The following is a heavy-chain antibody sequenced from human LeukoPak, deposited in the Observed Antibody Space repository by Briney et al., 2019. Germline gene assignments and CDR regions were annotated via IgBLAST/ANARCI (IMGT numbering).Heavy chain of an antibody. CDR2: ISAYNGNT. CDR3: AREGVAAGRFDY. CDR1: GYTCTAYY. D-gene: IGHD6-13*01. Sequence: GASVKVSCKPSGYTCTAYYIHWVRQAPGQGLEWMGWISAYNGNTNYAQKLQGRVTMTTDTSTSTAYMELRSLRSDDTAVYYCAREGVAAGRFDYWGQGTLVTVSS. J-gene: IGHJ4*02. V-gene: IGHV1-18*04.